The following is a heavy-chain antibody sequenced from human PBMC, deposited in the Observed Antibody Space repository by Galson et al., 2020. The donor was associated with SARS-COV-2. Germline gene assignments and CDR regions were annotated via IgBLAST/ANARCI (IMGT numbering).Heavy chain of an antibody. CDR2: TYYRSKWYN. V-gene: IGHV6-1*01. Sequence: SQTLSLTCAISGDSVSSNSAAWNWIRQSPSRGLEWLGRTYYRSKWYNDYAVSVKSRITINPDTSKNQFSLQLNSVTPEDTAVYYCARDPGGIFGVVRLRTTNWFDPWGQGTLVTVSS. CDR3: ARDPGGIFGVVRLRTTNWFDP. CDR1: GDSVSSNSAA. D-gene: IGHD3-3*01. J-gene: IGHJ5*02.